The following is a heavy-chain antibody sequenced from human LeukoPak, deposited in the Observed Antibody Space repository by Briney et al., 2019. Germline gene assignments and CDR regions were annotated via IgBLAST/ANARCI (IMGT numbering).Heavy chain of an antibody. V-gene: IGHV4-39*01. CDR1: GGSISSSSYY. J-gene: IGHJ3*02. CDR3: ANRHNHAFDI. CDR2: IYYGGTT. Sequence: SETLSLTCTVSGGSISSSSYYWGWIRQPPGKGLEWIGSIYYGGTTYYYPSLRSRLTISVDTSKNQFSLTLSSVTAADTAVYYCANRHNHAFDIWGQGTMVTVSS.